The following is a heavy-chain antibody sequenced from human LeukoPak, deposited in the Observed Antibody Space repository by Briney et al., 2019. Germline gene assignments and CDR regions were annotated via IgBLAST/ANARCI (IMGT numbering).Heavy chain of an antibody. D-gene: IGHD2-2*01. CDR3: ARDGQGAPGY. V-gene: IGHV3-21*01. J-gene: IGHJ4*02. Sequence: GGSLRLSCAASGFTFSSYSMNWVRQAPGKGLEWVSSISSSSSYIYYADSVKGRFTISRDKAKNSLYLQMNSLRAEDTAVYYCARDGQGAPGYWGQGTLVTVSS. CDR1: GFTFSSYS. CDR2: ISSSSSYI.